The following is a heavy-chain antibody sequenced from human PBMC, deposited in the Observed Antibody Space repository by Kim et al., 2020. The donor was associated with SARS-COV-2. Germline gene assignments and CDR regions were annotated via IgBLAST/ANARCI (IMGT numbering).Heavy chain of an antibody. CDR2: IRSKAYGGTT. V-gene: IGHV3-49*03. Sequence: GGSLRLSCTASGFTFGDYAMSWFRQAPGKGLEWVGFIRSKAYGGTTEYAASVKGRFTISRDDSKSIAYLQMNSLKTEDTAVYYCTRDGGGSYYVAYYYGMDVWGQGTTVTVSS. D-gene: IGHD1-26*01. CDR3: TRDGGGSYYVAYYYGMDV. J-gene: IGHJ6*02. CDR1: GFTFGDYA.